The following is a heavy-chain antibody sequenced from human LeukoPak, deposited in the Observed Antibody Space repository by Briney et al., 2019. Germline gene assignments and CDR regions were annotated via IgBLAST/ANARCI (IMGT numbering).Heavy chain of an antibody. CDR2: INPNSGGT. Sequence: GASVKVSCKASGYTFTGYYMHWVRQAPGQGLEWMGWINPNSGGTNYAQKLQGRVTMTTDTSTSTAYMELRSLRSDDTAVYYCARDRQLSQYEFHYWGQGTLVTVSS. CDR3: ARDRQLSQYEFHY. CDR1: GYTFTGYY. V-gene: IGHV1-2*02. J-gene: IGHJ4*02. D-gene: IGHD2-15*01.